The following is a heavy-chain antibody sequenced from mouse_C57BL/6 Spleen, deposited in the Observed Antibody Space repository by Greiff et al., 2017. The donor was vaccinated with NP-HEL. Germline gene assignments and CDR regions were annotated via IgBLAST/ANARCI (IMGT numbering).Heavy chain of an antibody. CDR3: AREHYYGSSYFDD. Sequence: EVQLVESGPGLVKPSQSLSLTCSVTGYSITSGYYWNWIRQFPGNKLEWMGYIRYDGSNNYNPSLKNRISITRDTSKNQFFLKLNSGTTEDTATYYCAREHYYGSSYFDDWGKGTTLTVSS. CDR1: GYSITSGYY. J-gene: IGHJ2*01. D-gene: IGHD1-1*01. V-gene: IGHV3-6*01. CDR2: IRYDGSN.